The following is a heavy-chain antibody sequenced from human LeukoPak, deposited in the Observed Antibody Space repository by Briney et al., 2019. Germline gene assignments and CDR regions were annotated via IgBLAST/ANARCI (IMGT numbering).Heavy chain of an antibody. Sequence: TGGSLRLSCAASGFTFSSYWMHWVRQAPGKGPVWVSRINNDGSGTTYADSVKGRFTISRDDAKNTPYLQMNSLRAEDTAVYYCVREGESTWSWGQGTLVTVSS. CDR3: VREGESTWS. J-gene: IGHJ5*02. CDR2: INNDGSGT. CDR1: GFTFSSYW. V-gene: IGHV3-74*01. D-gene: IGHD2-15*01.